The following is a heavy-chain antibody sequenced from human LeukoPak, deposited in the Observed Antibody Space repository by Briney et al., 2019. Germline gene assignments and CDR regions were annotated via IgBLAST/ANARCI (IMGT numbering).Heavy chain of an antibody. CDR3: ASPPVPQAAAITPGYFYYYMDV. CDR2: IIPIFGTA. D-gene: IGHD6-13*01. V-gene: IGHV1-69*06. CDR1: EGTFSSYA. J-gene: IGHJ6*03. Sequence: GSSVKVSCKASEGTFSSYAISWVGQAPGQGLEGMGGIIPIFGTANYAQKFQGRVTITADKSSTTVYMELSSLRSEDTAVYYCASPPVPQAAAITPGYFYYYMDVWGKGTTVTVSS.